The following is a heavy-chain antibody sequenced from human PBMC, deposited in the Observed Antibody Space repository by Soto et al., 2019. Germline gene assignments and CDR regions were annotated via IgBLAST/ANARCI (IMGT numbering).Heavy chain of an antibody. CDR2: INHSGST. Sequence: QVQLQQWGAGLLKPSETLSLTCAVYGGSFSGYYWSWIRQPPGKGLEWIGEINHSGSTNYNPSLKSRVTISVDPSKNQFSLKLSSVTAADTAVYYCASYNSSSWYFNYWGQGTLVTVSS. D-gene: IGHD6-13*01. V-gene: IGHV4-34*01. CDR3: ASYNSSSWYFNY. J-gene: IGHJ4*02. CDR1: GGSFSGYY.